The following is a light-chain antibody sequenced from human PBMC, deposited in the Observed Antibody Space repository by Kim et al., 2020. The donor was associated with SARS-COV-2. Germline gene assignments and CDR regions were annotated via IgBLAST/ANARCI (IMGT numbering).Light chain of an antibody. CDR3: QQYYSSPRT. CDR2: WAS. V-gene: IGKV4-1*01. Sequence: DIVMTQSPDSLAVSLGERATINCKSSQTVLYNSNNKNYLAWYQQKPGQPPKLLIYWASARESGVPDRFSGSGSGTDFTLTISSLQAEDVAVYCCQQYYSSPRTFGQGTKLEI. CDR1: QTVLYNSNNKNY. J-gene: IGKJ1*01.